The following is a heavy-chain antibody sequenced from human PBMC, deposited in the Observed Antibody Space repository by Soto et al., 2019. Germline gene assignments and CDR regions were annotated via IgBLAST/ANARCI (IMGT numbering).Heavy chain of an antibody. V-gene: IGHV1-18*04. D-gene: IGHD3-10*01. Sequence: GASVKVSCKASGYTFTSYGISWVRQAPGQGLEWMGWISAYNGNTNYAQKLQGRVTMTTDTSTSTAYMELGSLRSDDTAVYYCARELDGSGSYWAPWYYYGMDVWGQGTTVTVSS. CDR2: ISAYNGNT. CDR3: ARELDGSGSYWAPWYYYGMDV. CDR1: GYTFTSYG. J-gene: IGHJ6*02.